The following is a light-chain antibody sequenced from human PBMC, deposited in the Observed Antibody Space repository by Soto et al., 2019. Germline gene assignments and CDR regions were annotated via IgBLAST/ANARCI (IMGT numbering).Light chain of an antibody. V-gene: IGKV3-20*01. CDR1: QSVGRNY. J-gene: IGKJ5*01. Sequence: NELTQSPGTLSLSPGERATLSCRASQSVGRNYLAWFRQKSGQAPRLVIYGASSRAAGIPDRLSGSGSGTDFTLTISRLEPEDFAVYYCQQYATSPITFGQGTRLEIK. CDR3: QQYATSPIT. CDR2: GAS.